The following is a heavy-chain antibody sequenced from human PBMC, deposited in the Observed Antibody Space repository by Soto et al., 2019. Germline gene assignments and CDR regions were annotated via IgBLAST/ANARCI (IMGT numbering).Heavy chain of an antibody. D-gene: IGHD2-2*01. CDR2: IYYSGST. J-gene: IGHJ4*02. V-gene: IGHV4-39*01. CDR1: GGSISSSSYY. CDR3: ASEPIRGLYCSSTSCFLDY. Sequence: PSETLSLTCTVPGGSISSSSYYWGWIRQPPGKGLEWIGSIYYSGSTYYNPSLKSRVTISVDTSKNQFSLRLSSVTAADTAVYYCASEPIRGLYCSSTSCFLDYWGQGTLVTVSS.